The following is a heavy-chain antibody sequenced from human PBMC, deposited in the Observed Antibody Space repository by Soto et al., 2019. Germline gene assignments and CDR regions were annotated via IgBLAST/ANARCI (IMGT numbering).Heavy chain of an antibody. CDR1: GFTFSSYW. D-gene: IGHD6-13*01. V-gene: IGHV3-74*01. CDR3: ARDSAGAGFRSSSWYFQPDDYYGMDV. J-gene: IGHJ6*02. Sequence: EVQLVESGGGLVQPGGSLRLSCAASGFTFSSYWMHWVRQAPGKGLVWVSRINSDGSSTSYADSVKGRFTISRDNAKNTLYLQMNSLRAEDTAVYYCARDSAGAGFRSSSWYFQPDDYYGMDVWGQGTTVTVSS. CDR2: INSDGSST.